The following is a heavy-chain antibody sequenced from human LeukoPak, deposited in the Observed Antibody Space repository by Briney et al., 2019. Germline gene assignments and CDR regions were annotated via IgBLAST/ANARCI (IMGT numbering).Heavy chain of an antibody. CDR1: GFTVSSYY. Sequence: GGSLRLSCAASGFTVSSYYMSWVRQAPGKGLEWVSNIHNTGSTNYADSVKGRFTISRDNSKNTLYLQMNSLRAEDTAVYYCARDSPGDLWDYWGQGTLVTVSS. CDR3: ARDSPGDLWDY. V-gene: IGHV3-66*03. D-gene: IGHD7-27*01. J-gene: IGHJ4*02. CDR2: IHNTGST.